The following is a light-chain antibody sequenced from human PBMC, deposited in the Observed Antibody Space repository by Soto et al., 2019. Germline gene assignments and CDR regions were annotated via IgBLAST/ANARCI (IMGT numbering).Light chain of an antibody. J-gene: IGLJ3*02. V-gene: IGLV1-44*01. CDR3: AAWDDSLSWV. Sequence: QPVLTQPPSASGTPGQRVTISCSGSSSNIESNTVNWYQQLPGTAPKHLIFSNNQRPSGVPDRFSGSKSGTSASLAISGLQPEDEADYYCAAWDDSLSWVFGGGTKLTVL. CDR1: SSNIESNT. CDR2: SNN.